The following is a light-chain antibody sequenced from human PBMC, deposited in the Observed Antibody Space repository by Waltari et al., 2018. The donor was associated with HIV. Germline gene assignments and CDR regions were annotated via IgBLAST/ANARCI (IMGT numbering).Light chain of an antibody. J-gene: IGLJ2*01. CDR3: SSYTSRNTPHVL. CDR1: SSDVGGQKY. Sequence: QSALTQPASVSGSPGPSITISCTGTSSDVGGQKYVSRYQQHPGKAPKLMIYEVSNRPSGISNRFSGSKSGNTASLNISGLQAEDEADYYCSSYTSRNTPHVLLGGGTKLTVL. V-gene: IGLV2-14*01. CDR2: EVS.